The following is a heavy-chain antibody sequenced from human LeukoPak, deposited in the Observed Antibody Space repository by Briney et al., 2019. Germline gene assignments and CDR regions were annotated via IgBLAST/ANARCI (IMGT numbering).Heavy chain of an antibody. D-gene: IGHD6-19*01. CDR3: AKGRIAVAGYFDY. CDR2: IKQDGSEK. CDR1: GFTFSSYW. Sequence: GGSLRLSCAASGFTFSSYWMSWVRQAPGKGLEWVATIKQDGSEKYYVDSVKGRFTISRDNSKNSLYLQMNSLRTEDTALYYCAKGRIAVAGYFDYWGQGTLVTVSS. J-gene: IGHJ4*02. V-gene: IGHV3-7*05.